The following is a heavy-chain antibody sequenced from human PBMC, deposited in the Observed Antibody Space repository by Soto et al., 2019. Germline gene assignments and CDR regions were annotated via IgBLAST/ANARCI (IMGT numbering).Heavy chain of an antibody. V-gene: IGHV3-30*18. D-gene: IGHD3-16*01. CDR1: GFTFSTYG. CDR2: ISYDGSNK. J-gene: IGHJ4*02. Sequence: LRLSCAASGFTFSTYGMHWVRQAPGKGLEWVAVISYDGSNKYYADSVKGRFTISRDISKNTLYLQMNSLRAEDTAVYHCAKDLETARGVMLYFFDYWGQGTVVTVSS. CDR3: AKDLETARGVMLYFFDY.